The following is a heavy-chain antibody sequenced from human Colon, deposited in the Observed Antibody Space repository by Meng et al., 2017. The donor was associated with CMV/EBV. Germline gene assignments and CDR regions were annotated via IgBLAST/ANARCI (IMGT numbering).Heavy chain of an antibody. CDR1: GFDISSYG. Sequence: GGSLRLSCVASGFDISSYGFHWVRQSPGKGLEWVADISFDGANKFGADSLEGRFTASRDNSKSTVYLQMKSLRVEDTAVYYCARTPASYCAGANCYSWFDPWGQGTQVTVSS. CDR2: ISFDGANK. J-gene: IGHJ5*02. D-gene: IGHD2-21*01. V-gene: IGHV3-30-3*01. CDR3: ARTPASYCAGANCYSWFDP.